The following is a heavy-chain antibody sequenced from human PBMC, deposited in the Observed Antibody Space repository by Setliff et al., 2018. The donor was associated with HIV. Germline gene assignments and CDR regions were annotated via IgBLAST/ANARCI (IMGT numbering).Heavy chain of an antibody. CDR2: IYYSGST. J-gene: IGHJ6*02. Sequence: SETLSLTCTVSGVSVNSGGYYWNWIRQHPGRGLEWIGHIYYSGSTYDNPSLKSRVTISVDTSKNQFSLKLSSVTAADTAVYYCARDPGGMDVWGQGTTVTVSS. D-gene: IGHD3-10*01. V-gene: IGHV4-31*03. CDR1: GVSVNSGGYY. CDR3: ARDPGGMDV.